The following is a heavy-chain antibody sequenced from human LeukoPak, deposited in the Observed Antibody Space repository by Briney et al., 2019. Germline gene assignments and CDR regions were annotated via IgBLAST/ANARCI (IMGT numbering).Heavy chain of an antibody. Sequence: PGGSLRLSCAASRFTFNSYTMSWVRRAPGKGLEWVSAISASGGTTYYADSVKGRFSISRDNSKNTVYLQVDSLRAEDTAVYYCAKVVVGYCTGGSCYFDYWGQGTLVTVSS. V-gene: IGHV3-23*01. J-gene: IGHJ4*02. CDR2: ISASGGTT. CDR3: AKVVVGYCTGGSCYFDY. D-gene: IGHD2-15*01. CDR1: RFTFNSYT.